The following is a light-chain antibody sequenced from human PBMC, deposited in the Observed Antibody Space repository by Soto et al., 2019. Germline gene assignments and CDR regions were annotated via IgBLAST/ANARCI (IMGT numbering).Light chain of an antibody. CDR2: EVS. V-gene: IGLV2-14*01. CDR1: SSDVGGYGY. CDR3: SSYAGSSNV. Sequence: QSALTQPASVSGSPGQSITISCTGTSSDVGGYGYVSWYQQHPGKVPKLMIYEVSNRPSGVSNRFSGSKSGNTASLTVSGLQVEDEADYYCSSYAGSSNVFGTGTKVTVL. J-gene: IGLJ1*01.